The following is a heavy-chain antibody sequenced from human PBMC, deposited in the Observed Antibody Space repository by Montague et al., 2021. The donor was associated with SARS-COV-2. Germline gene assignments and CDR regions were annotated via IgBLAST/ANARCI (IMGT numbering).Heavy chain of an antibody. J-gene: IGHJ4*02. Sequence: SETLSLNCTFSGASRSTKNYYWGWIRQPPGKGLEWIGSISYSATSYSNPPLKSRVTMSVDTSRDQLSLNLSSVTVADTAVYYCARLGITLGGVIVIRYYFDFWGQGTLVTVSS. CDR3: ARLGITLGGVIVIRYYFDF. D-gene: IGHD3-16*02. CDR2: ISYSATS. CDR1: GASRSTKNYY. V-gene: IGHV4-39*01.